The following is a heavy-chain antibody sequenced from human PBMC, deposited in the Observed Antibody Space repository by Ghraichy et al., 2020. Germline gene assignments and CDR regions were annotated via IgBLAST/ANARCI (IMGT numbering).Heavy chain of an antibody. Sequence: SQTLSLTCAVYNGSFSGYYWSWIRQPPGKGLEWIGEIDQSGSTYYTPSLKSRVTLSVDTSKSQFSLKLSSLTAADTAVYYCARVKWRVDPYTYYGMDIWGQGTAVTVSS. CDR1: NGSFSGYY. V-gene: IGHV4-34*01. CDR3: ARVKWRVDPYTYYGMDI. CDR2: IDQSGST. J-gene: IGHJ6*02. D-gene: IGHD2-15*01.